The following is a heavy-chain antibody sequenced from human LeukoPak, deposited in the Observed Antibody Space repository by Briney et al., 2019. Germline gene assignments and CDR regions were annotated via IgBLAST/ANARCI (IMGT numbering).Heavy chain of an antibody. V-gene: IGHV4-38-2*01. CDR3: ARGVVVISSGDY. CDR1: SYSISSGYY. D-gene: IGHD3-22*01. Sequence: SETLSLTCAVSSYSISSGYYWGWIRPPPGKGLEWIGSIYHSGRTYYNPSLKRRVTISVDTSNTQFSLELSSVSAAYPAVYYCARGVVVISSGDYWGQGTLVTVSS. J-gene: IGHJ4*02. CDR2: IYHSGRT.